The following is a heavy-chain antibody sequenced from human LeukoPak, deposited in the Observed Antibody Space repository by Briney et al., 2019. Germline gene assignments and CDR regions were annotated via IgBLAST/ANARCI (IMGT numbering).Heavy chain of an antibody. CDR3: ASNTGTVFGY. CDR2: VYYTGST. D-gene: IGHD7-27*01. J-gene: IGHJ4*02. Sequence: SETLSLTCTVSGDFITAYYWSWIRQPPGKGLEWTGYVYYTGSTEYNPSLRSRVTISLDLSKHQFSLNLTSVTAADTAVYHCASNTGTVFGYWGQGALVTVSS. V-gene: IGHV4-59*01. CDR1: GDFITAYY.